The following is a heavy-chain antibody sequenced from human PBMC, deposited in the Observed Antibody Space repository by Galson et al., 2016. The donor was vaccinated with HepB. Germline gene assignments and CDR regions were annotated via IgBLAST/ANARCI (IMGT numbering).Heavy chain of an antibody. CDR2: IYYSGST. V-gene: IGHV4-39*01. CDR3: VRTLKFRDDYSKNYYYHGMDV. CDR1: GGSISSSSYY. J-gene: IGHJ6*04. Sequence: SETLSLTCTVSGGSISSSSYYWGWIRQPPGKGLEWIGSIYYSGSTYYKPSLKSRVTISADTSKNQFSLKLSSVTAADTAIYYCVRTLKFRDDYSKNYYYHGMDVWGKGTTVTVSS. D-gene: IGHD4-11*01.